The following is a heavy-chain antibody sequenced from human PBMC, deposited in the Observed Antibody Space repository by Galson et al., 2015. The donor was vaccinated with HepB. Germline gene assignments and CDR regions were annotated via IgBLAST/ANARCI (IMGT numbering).Heavy chain of an antibody. CDR2: IKSKIDGGTT. Sequence: SLRLSCAASGFTFSKAWMTWVRQAPGKGLEWVGRIKSKIDGGTTVYAAPVKGRFTISRDDSKNTLYLQMNSLKIEDTAIYNCATVPIYSDTRGVFDYWGQGTLVTVSS. V-gene: IGHV3-15*01. D-gene: IGHD3-22*01. CDR1: GFTFSKAW. J-gene: IGHJ4*02. CDR3: ATVPIYSDTRGVFDY.